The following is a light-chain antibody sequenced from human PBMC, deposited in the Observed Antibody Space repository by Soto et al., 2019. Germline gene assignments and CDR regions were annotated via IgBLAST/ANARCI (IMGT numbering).Light chain of an antibody. J-gene: IGLJ1*01. CDR3: AAWDDSLNGHV. Sequence: QSVLIQPPSVSGSPGQSVAISCTGTSSDVGSYNRVAWYQQPPGTAPKLIIYDVTNRPSGVPDRFSGSKSGTSASLAISGLQSEDEADYYCAAWDDSLNGHVLGTGTKVTV. CDR2: DVT. CDR1: SSDVGSYNR. V-gene: IGLV2-18*01.